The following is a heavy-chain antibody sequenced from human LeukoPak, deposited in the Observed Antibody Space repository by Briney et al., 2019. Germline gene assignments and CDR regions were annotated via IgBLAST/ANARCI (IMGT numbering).Heavy chain of an antibody. D-gene: IGHD3-10*01. CDR3: ARQDFGSGILPGY. J-gene: IGHJ4*02. Sequence: PSETLSLTCTVSGDSINNNNYYWGWIRQPPGKGLEWIGCIYYSGSTYYNPSLKSRVTLSIDTSKSQFSLRLSSVTAADTAVYYCARQDFGSGILPGYWGQGTLVTVSS. CDR1: GDSINNNNYY. CDR2: IYYSGST. V-gene: IGHV4-39*01.